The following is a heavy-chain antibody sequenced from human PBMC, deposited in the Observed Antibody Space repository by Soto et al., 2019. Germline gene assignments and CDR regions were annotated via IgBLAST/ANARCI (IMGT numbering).Heavy chain of an antibody. CDR2: IYYSGTT. CDR1: GGSISSSSYY. J-gene: IGHJ4*02. D-gene: IGHD5-18*01. V-gene: IGHV4-39*01. CDR3: ARPGTSMAHFDY. Sequence: QLQLQESGPGLVKPSETLSLTCTVSGGSISSSSYYWGWIRQSPGKGLEWIGSIYYSGTTYYNPSLKSRFTISVDTSKNQFSLKLSSVTAADTAVYYCARPGTSMAHFDYWGQGTLVTVSS.